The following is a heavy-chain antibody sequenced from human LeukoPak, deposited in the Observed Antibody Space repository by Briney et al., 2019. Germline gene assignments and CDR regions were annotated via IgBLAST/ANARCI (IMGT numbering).Heavy chain of an antibody. J-gene: IGHJ6*02. CDR3: ARDGGSHYYGMDV. CDR1: GFTFSSYA. V-gene: IGHV3-30*04. Sequence: GGSLRLSCAASGFTFSSYAMHWVRQAPGKGLEWVAVISYDGSNKYYADSVKGRFTISRDNSKNTLYLQMNSPRAEDTAVYYCARDGGSHYYGMDVWGQGTTVTVSS. CDR2: ISYDGSNK. D-gene: IGHD4-23*01.